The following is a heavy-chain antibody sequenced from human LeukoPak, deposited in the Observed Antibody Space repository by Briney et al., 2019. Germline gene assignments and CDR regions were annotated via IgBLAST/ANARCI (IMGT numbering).Heavy chain of an antibody. CDR2: IYYSGST. D-gene: IGHD7-27*01. CDR1: GGSISSYY. V-gene: IGHV4-59*01. J-gene: IGHJ6*03. Sequence: PSETLSLTCTVSGGSISSYYWSWIRRPPGKGLEWIGYIYYSGSTNYNPSLKSRVTISVDTSKNQFSLKLSSVTAADTAVYYCARVSTDNNWGVTSYYMDVWGKGTTVTVSS. CDR3: ARVSTDNNWGVTSYYMDV.